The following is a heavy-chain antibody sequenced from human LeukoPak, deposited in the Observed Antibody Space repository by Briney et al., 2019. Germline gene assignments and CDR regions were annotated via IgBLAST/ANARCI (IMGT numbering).Heavy chain of an antibody. CDR3: ARGPPYYYGSGSYYRPLDY. D-gene: IGHD3-10*01. V-gene: IGHV4-34*01. CDR1: GGSFSGYY. Sequence: PSETLSLTCAVYGGSFSGYYWSWIRQPPGKGLEWIGEINHSGSTNYNPSLKSRVTISVDTSKNQFSLKLSSVTAADTAVCYCARGPPYYYGSGSYYRPLDYWGQGTLVTVSS. J-gene: IGHJ4*02. CDR2: INHSGST.